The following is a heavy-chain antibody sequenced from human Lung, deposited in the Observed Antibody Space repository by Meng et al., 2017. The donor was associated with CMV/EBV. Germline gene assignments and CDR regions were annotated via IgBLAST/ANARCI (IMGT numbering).Heavy chain of an antibody. J-gene: IGHJ4*02. V-gene: IGHV3-23*01. CDR2: ISGSGGST. CDR3: AKRLGGLLSSDADLGY. D-gene: IGHD3-10*01. Sequence: GXSXKISXAASGFTFSSYAMSWVRQAPGKGLEWVSAISGSGGSTYYADSVKGRFTISRDTAKNTLYLQMNSLRAEDTAVYYCAKRLGGLLSSDADLGYWGQGTLVXVSS. CDR1: GFTFSSYA.